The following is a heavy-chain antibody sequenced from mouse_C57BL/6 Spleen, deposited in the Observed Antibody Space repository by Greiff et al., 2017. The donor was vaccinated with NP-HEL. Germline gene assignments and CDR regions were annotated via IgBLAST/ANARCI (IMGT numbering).Heavy chain of an antibody. D-gene: IGHD2-2*01. CDR3: AREGGYDEYAMDY. V-gene: IGHV1-64*01. Sequence: VQLQQSGAELVKPGASVKLSCKASGYTFTSYWMHWVKQRPGQGLEWIGMIHPNSGSTNYNEKFKSKATLTVDKSSSTAYMQLSSLTSEDSAVYYCAREGGYDEYAMDYWGQGTSVTVSS. CDR1: GYTFTSYW. J-gene: IGHJ4*01. CDR2: IHPNSGST.